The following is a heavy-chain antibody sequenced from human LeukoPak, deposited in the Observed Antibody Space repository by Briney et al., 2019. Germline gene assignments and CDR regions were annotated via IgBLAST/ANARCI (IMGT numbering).Heavy chain of an antibody. CDR3: ARVARWVDY. CDR1: GGSFSGYY. CDR2: INHSGST. J-gene: IGHJ4*02. V-gene: IGHV4-34*01. D-gene: IGHD4-23*01. Sequence: SGTLSLTCAVYGGSFSGYYWSWIRQPPGKGLEWIGEINHSGSTNYNPSLKSRVTISVDTSENQFSLKLSSVTAADTAVYYCARVARWVDYWGQGTLVTVSS.